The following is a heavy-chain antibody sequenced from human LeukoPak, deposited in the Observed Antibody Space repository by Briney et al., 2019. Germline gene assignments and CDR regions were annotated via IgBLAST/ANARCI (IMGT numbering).Heavy chain of an antibody. Sequence: NPSETLSLTCTVSGGSISSYYWSWIRQPPGKGLEWIGYIYYSGTTNYNPSLKSRVTMSVDTSKKQFSLGLSSVTAADTAVYYCARRGGDSSGNFDYWGQGTLVTVSS. CDR2: IYYSGTT. D-gene: IGHD3-22*01. V-gene: IGHV4-59*08. CDR1: GGSISSYY. J-gene: IGHJ4*02. CDR3: ARRGGDSSGNFDY.